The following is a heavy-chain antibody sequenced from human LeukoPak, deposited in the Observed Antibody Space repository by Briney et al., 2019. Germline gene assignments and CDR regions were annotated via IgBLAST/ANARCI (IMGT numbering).Heavy chain of an antibody. J-gene: IGHJ5*02. D-gene: IGHD2-2*01. Sequence: ASVKVSCKASRYTFTDYYMHWVRQAPGQGLEWMGWINPNSGGTNYAQKFQGRVTMTRDTSISTAYMELSRLRSDDTAVYYCARGGWSLGYCSSSSCLDWFDPWGQGALVTVSS. CDR3: ARGGWSLGYCSSSSCLDWFDP. CDR1: RYTFTDYY. CDR2: INPNSGGT. V-gene: IGHV1-2*02.